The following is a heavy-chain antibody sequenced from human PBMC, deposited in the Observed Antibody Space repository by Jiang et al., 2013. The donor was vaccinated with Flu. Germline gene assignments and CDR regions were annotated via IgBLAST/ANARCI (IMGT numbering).Heavy chain of an antibody. CDR1: GFTFSSYA. D-gene: IGHD2-2*01. Sequence: VQLVESGGGLVQPGGSLRLSCAASGFTFSSYAMSWVRQAPGKGLEWVSAISGSGGSTYYADSVKGRFTISRDNSKNTLYLQMNSLRAEDTAVYYCAKVGGYCSSTSCPPGEYYFDYWGQGTLVTVSS. CDR3: AKVGGYCSSTSCPPGEYYFDY. V-gene: IGHV3-23*04. CDR2: ISGSGGST. J-gene: IGHJ4*02.